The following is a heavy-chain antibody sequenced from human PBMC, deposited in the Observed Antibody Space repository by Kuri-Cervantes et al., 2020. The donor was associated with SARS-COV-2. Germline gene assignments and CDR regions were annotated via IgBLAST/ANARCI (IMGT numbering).Heavy chain of an antibody. Sequence: SQTLSLTCAVYGGSFSGDYWSWIRQPPGKGLEWIGEINHSGSTNYNPSLKSRVTISVDTSKNQFSLKLSSVTAADTAVYYCARHGVTMVRGVIYAFDIWGQGTMVTVSS. CDR1: GGSFSGDY. J-gene: IGHJ3*02. D-gene: IGHD3-10*01. CDR3: ARHGVTMVRGVIYAFDI. CDR2: INHSGST. V-gene: IGHV4-34*01.